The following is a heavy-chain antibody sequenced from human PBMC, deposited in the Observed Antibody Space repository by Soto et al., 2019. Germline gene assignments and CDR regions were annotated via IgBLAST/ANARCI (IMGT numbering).Heavy chain of an antibody. CDR1: GFTFSDYY. CDR3: ARDWAKYSSSWYYFDY. J-gene: IGHJ4*02. D-gene: IGHD6-13*01. CDR2: ISSSGSTI. V-gene: IGHV3-11*01. Sequence: GGSLRLSCAASGFTFSDYYMSWIRQAPGKGLEWVSYISSSGSTIYYADSVKGRFTISRDNAKNSLYLQMNSLRAEDTAVYYCARDWAKYSSSWYYFDYWGQGTLVTVSS.